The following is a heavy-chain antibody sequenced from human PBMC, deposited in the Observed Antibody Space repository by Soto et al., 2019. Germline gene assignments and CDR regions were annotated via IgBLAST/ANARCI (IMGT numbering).Heavy chain of an antibody. CDR3: AKGPAYSYGYAYKFDY. CDR2: ISYDGSNK. V-gene: IGHV3-30*18. D-gene: IGHD5-18*01. CDR1: GFTFSSYG. Sequence: GGSLRLSCAASGFTFSSYGMHWVRQAPGKGLEWVAVISYDGSNKYYADSVKGRFTISRDNSKNTLYLQMNSLRAEDTAVYYCAKGPAYSYGYAYKFDYWGQGTLVTVSS. J-gene: IGHJ4*02.